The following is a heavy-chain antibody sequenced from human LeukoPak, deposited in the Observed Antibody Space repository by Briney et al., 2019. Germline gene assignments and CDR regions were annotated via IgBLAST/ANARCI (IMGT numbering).Heavy chain of an antibody. CDR2: IWYDGNNK. CDR1: GFNLSTYG. Sequence: GGSLRLSCAASGFNLSTYGMHWVRQAPGKGPEWVADIWYDGNNKFYADSEKGRFTISRDNSKNTVHLQMYSLRDEDTAVYYCAAAYGEGWFDPWGQGTQVTVSS. D-gene: IGHD4-17*01. CDR3: AAAYGEGWFDP. J-gene: IGHJ5*02. V-gene: IGHV3-33*01.